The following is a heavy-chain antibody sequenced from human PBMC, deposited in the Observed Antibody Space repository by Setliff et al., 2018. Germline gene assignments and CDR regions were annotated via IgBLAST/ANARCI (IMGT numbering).Heavy chain of an antibody. CDR2: IYHSGGT. J-gene: IGHJ6*03. V-gene: IGHV4-4*09. Sequence: SETLSLTCTVSGDSINNFYWTWIRQPPGKGLEWIGYIYHSGGTNYNPSLKSRVTISVDTSKNQFSLKLSSVTAADTAVYYCARMSGFLYIDVWGKGTTVTVSS. D-gene: IGHD3-3*01. CDR1: GDSINNFY. CDR3: ARMSGFLYIDV.